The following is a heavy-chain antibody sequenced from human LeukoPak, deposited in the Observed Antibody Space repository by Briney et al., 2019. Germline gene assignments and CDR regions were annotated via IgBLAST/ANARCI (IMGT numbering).Heavy chain of an antibody. D-gene: IGHD1-26*01. CDR2: IYHSGST. J-gene: IGHJ3*02. CDR3: ARDRVLRWELLRAAFDI. Sequence: SETLSLTCAVSGGSISSSNWWSWVRQPPGKGLEWIGEIYHSGSTNYNPSLKSRVTISVDKSKNQFSLKLSSVTAADTAVYYCARDRVLRWELLRAAFDIWGQGTMVTVSS. V-gene: IGHV4-4*02. CDR1: GGSISSSNW.